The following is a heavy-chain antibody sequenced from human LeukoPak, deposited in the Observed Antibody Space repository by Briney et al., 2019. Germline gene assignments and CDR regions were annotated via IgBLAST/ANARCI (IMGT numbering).Heavy chain of an antibody. CDR1: GFTFDDYG. J-gene: IGHJ4*02. V-gene: IGHV3-20*04. Sequence: PGGSLRLSCAASGFTFDDYGMSWVRQAQGKGLEWVSGINWNGGSTGYADSVKVRFTISRDNAKNSLYLQMNSLRAEDTASYYCARGLRFLEWLSGFDYWGQGTLVTVSP. CDR3: ARGLRFLEWLSGFDY. CDR2: INWNGGST. D-gene: IGHD3-3*01.